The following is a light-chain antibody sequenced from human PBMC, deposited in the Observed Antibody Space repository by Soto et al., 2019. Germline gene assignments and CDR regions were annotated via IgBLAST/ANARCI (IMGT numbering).Light chain of an antibody. CDR3: QQYGRSPPIT. CDR2: GAS. J-gene: IGKJ5*01. CDR1: QSVSSSY. V-gene: IGKV3-20*01. Sequence: IALKLYPHTRLCSPPEIPIRFFIAFQSVSSSYLAWYQQKPGQAPRLLIYGASSRATGIPDRFSGSGSGTDFTLTISRLEPEHFAVYYCQQYGRSPPITFGQGTRLEIK.